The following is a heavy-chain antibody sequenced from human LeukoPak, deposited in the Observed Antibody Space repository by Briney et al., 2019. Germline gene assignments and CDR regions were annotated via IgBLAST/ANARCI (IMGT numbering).Heavy chain of an antibody. Sequence: PSETLSLTCVISGDSITPYYWSWVRQPPGKALEWIGYIYYSGSTEYNPSLKSRVTISVDTSKNQFSLRLSSVTAADTAVYYCARQLVGYCSSTSCSGWFDPWGQGTLVTVSS. V-gene: IGHV4-59*08. CDR2: IYYSGST. CDR1: GDSITPYY. D-gene: IGHD2-2*01. J-gene: IGHJ5*02. CDR3: ARQLVGYCSSTSCSGWFDP.